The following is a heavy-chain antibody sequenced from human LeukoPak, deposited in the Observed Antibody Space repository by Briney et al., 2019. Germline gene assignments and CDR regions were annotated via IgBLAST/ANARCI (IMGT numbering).Heavy chain of an antibody. J-gene: IGHJ6*03. CDR2: IYTSGST. Sequence: SETLSLTCTVSGGSISSYYWSWIRQPAGKGLEWIGRIYTSGSTNYNPSLTSRLTISVDMSKTQFSLRLSSVTAADTAVYYCARADYSSSWSHEYFYMDVWGKGTTVTVSS. CDR1: GGSISSYY. D-gene: IGHD6-13*01. V-gene: IGHV4-4*07. CDR3: ARADYSSSWSHEYFYMDV.